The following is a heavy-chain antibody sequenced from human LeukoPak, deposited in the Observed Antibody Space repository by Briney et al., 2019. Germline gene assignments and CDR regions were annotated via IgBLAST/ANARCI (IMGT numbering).Heavy chain of an antibody. CDR3: ATRSGSGYYQFDY. D-gene: IGHD3-3*01. V-gene: IGHV5-51*01. Sequence: GESLKISCKGSGNSFTNFWIAWVRQMPGKGLEWMGIIYPGDSDTRYSPSFQGQVAISADKSISTAYLQWSSLKASDTAIYYCATRSGSGYYQFDYWGQGTLVTVSS. CDR1: GNSFTNFW. J-gene: IGHJ4*02. CDR2: IYPGDSDT.